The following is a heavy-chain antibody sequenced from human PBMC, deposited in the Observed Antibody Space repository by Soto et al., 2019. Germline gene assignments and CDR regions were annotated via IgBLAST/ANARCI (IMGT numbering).Heavy chain of an antibody. J-gene: IGHJ6*02. CDR3: ARGPKWLAVIGRSYYYYGMDV. CDR2: IYHSGST. CDR1: GYSISSNYY. Sequence: PSETLSLTXAVSGYSISSNYYWGWIRQPPGKGLEWIGSIYHSGSTYYTPSLKSRVTISVDKSKNQFSLKLSSVTAADTAVYYCARGPKWLAVIGRSYYYYGMDVWGQGTTVTVSS. V-gene: IGHV4-38-2*01. D-gene: IGHD6-19*01.